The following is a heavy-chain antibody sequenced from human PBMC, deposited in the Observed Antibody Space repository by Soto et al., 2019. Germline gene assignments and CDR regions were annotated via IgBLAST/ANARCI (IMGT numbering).Heavy chain of an antibody. V-gene: IGHV4-59*08. D-gene: IGHD4-17*01. J-gene: IGHJ4*02. CDR2: IYYSGST. CDR1: GGSISSYY. CDR3: ARLHLNGDHAYY. Sequence: QVQLQESGPGLVKPSETLSLTCTVSGGSISSYYWSWIRQPPGKGLEWIGYIYYSGSTNYNPSLKSRVTISVDTSKNQFSLKLSSVTAADTAVYYCARLHLNGDHAYYWGQGTLVTVSS.